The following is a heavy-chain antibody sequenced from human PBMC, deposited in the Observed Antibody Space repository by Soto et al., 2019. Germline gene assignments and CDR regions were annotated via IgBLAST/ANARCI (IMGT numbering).Heavy chain of an antibody. J-gene: IGHJ4*02. V-gene: IGHV4-59*08. D-gene: IGHD2-21*01. Sequence: QVQLQESGPGLVKPSETLSLTCSVSGGSMSSYYWSWIRQSPGKGLEWIGYIYYRGNTKYSPSLQSRVTISVATTKNQFSLKLNSVTAADTAVYYCASRAVDKARGGEFWGQGTLVTVSS. CDR2: IYYRGNT. CDR3: ASRAVDKARGGEF. CDR1: GGSMSSYY.